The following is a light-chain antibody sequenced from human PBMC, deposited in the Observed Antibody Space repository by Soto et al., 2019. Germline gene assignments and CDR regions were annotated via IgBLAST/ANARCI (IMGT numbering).Light chain of an antibody. CDR3: QQYGSSPYT. Sequence: EIVLTQSPGTLSLSPGERATLSCRASQSVSSRYLAGYQQKPGQAPRLLIYDASSRATGIPDRFSGSGSGTDFTLTISRLEPEDFVVYYCQQYGSSPYTFGQGTKLDIK. V-gene: IGKV3-20*01. J-gene: IGKJ2*01. CDR2: DAS. CDR1: QSVSSRY.